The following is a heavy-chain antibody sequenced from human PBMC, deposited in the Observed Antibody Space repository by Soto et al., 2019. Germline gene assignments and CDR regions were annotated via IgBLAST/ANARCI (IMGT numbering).Heavy chain of an antibody. CDR3: AGDAITMVRGVTGWFAP. J-gene: IGHJ5*02. CDR2: IIPIFGTA. D-gene: IGHD3-10*01. Sequence: QVQLVQSGAEVKKPGSSVKVSCKASGGTFSSYAISWVRQAPGQGLEWMGGIIPIFGTANYAQKFQGRVTITADKSTSTAYMELSSLRSEDTAVYYWAGDAITMVRGVTGWFAPWGKGTLVTVSS. V-gene: IGHV1-69*06. CDR1: GGTFSSYA.